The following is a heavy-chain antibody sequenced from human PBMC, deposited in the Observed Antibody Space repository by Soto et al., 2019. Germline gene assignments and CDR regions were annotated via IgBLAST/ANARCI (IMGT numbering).Heavy chain of an antibody. D-gene: IGHD6-25*01. J-gene: IGHJ4*02. CDR3: ARDQRIAFDY. Sequence: QVQLVQSGAEEKKPGASVKVSCKASGYTFTSYTMSWVRQAPGQRLEWMGWINAGNGNTKYSEKFQGRVTITRDTSASTAYMELSSLRSEDTAVYYCARDQRIAFDYWGQGTLVTVSS. CDR1: GYTFTSYT. CDR2: INAGNGNT. V-gene: IGHV1-3*05.